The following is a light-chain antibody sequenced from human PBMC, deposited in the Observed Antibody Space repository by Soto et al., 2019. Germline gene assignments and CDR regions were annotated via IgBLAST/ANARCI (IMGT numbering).Light chain of an antibody. CDR2: KVS. CDR1: QNLVYSDGSTY. V-gene: IGKV2-30*01. J-gene: IGKJ1*01. Sequence: DVVMTQSPLSLPVTLGQPAPISCRSSQNLVYSDGSTYLIWFQQRPGQSPRRLIYKVSNRDSGVPDRFSGRGSGTDFTLTISRVEAEDVGVYYCGQGAHWPPTFGQGTKVEI. CDR3: GQGAHWPPT.